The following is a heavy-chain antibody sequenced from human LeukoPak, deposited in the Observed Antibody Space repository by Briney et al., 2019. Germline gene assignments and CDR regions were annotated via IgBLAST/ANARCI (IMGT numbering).Heavy chain of an antibody. CDR2: ITASGTAM. CDR3: ASSGSYRFDY. Sequence: PGGSLRLSCAASGFTFSSYSMNWVRQAPGKGLEWVSHITASGTAMFYADSVKGRSTISRDNAKSSLYLQMNSLRDEDTAVYYCASSGSYRFDYWGQGTLVTVSS. J-gene: IGHJ4*02. V-gene: IGHV3-48*02. CDR1: GFTFSSYS. D-gene: IGHD1-26*01.